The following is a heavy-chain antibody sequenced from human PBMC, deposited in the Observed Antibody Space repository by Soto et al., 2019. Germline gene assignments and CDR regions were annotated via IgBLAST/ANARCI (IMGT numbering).Heavy chain of an antibody. V-gene: IGHV3-30*04. J-gene: IGHJ5*02. CDR2: ISYDGSIK. Sequence: PGGSLRLSCESSGFTFSNYSMHWVRQAPGRGLQWLAVISYDGSIKYFGDSVKGRFTISRDKSKNTLYLQMNSLRTEDTAVYYCARDSYSYDSSGYYGSWGQGTLVTVSS. CDR3: ARDSYSYDSSGYYGS. CDR1: GFTFSNYS. D-gene: IGHD3-22*01.